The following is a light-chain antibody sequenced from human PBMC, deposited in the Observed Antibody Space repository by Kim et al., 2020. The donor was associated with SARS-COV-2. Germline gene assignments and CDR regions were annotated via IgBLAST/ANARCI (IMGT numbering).Light chain of an antibody. J-gene: IGLJ1*01. Sequence: SYELTQPPSVSGSPGQTASITCSGDKLGDKYACWYQQKPGQSPVLVIYQDSKRPSGIPERFSGSNSGNTATLTISGTQAMDEADYYCQAWDSSDGVFGTG. CDR1: KLGDKY. CDR3: QAWDSSDGV. V-gene: IGLV3-1*01. CDR2: QDS.